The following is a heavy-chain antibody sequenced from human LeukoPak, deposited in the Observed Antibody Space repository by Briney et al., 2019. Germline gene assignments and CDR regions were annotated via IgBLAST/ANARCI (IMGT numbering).Heavy chain of an antibody. CDR1: GGSISSYY. CDR3: ARNFPRITIFGVVTYTWFDP. V-gene: IGHV4-59*01. CDR2: IYYSGST. D-gene: IGHD3-3*01. Sequence: PSETLSLTCTVSGGSISSYYWSWIRQPPGKGLEWIGSIYYSGSTNSNPSLKSRVTISIDTSKNQFSLKLSSVTAANTAVYYCARNFPRITIFGVVTYTWFDPWGQGTLVTVSS. J-gene: IGHJ5*02.